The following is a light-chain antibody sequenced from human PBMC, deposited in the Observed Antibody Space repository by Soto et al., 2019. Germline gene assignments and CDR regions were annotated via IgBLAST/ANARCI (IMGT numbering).Light chain of an antibody. CDR3: QQCNDWPHT. J-gene: IGKJ2*01. CDR2: GAS. V-gene: IGKV3-15*01. CDR1: QSVSSN. Sequence: EIVMTQSPATLSVSPGESATLSCRASQSVSSNLAWYQQKPGQAPRLLNYGASTRATGIPARFSGRGSATEFTLTISSLQSEDCAVYYCQQCNDWPHTFGQGTKLEIK.